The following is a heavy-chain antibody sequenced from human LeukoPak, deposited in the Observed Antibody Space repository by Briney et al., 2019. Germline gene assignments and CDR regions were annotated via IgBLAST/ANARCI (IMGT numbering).Heavy chain of an antibody. CDR3: AKGTSGYGEYFQH. CDR1: GFTFSSSA. Sequence: GGSLRLSCAASGFTFSSSAMSWVRQAPGKGLEWVSSISGSASGGSTYYADSVKGRFTISRDNSKNTLYLQMNSLRAEDTAVYYCAKGTSGYGEYFQHWGQGTLVTVSS. D-gene: IGHD3-22*01. J-gene: IGHJ1*01. V-gene: IGHV3-23*01. CDR2: ISGSASGGST.